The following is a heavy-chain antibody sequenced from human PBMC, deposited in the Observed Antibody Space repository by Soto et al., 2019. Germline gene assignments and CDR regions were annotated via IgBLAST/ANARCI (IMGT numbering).Heavy chain of an antibody. CDR1: GFTFSGYA. Sequence: GGSLRLSCAASGFTFSGYAMSWVRQAPGKGLEWVSVIHGGGNSAYYADSVKGRFTISRDNAKNSLYLQMNSLRAEDTAVYYCARDSGYSYGPFDYWGQGTLVTVSS. J-gene: IGHJ4*02. V-gene: IGHV3-23*01. D-gene: IGHD5-18*01. CDR3: ARDSGYSYGPFDY. CDR2: IHGGGNSA.